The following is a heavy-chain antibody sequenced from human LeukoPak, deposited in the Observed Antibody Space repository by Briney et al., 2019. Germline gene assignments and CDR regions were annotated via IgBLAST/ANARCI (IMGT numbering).Heavy chain of an antibody. Sequence: GGSLRLSCAASGFTFSSYAMSWVRQAPGKGLEWVSAISGSGGSTYYADSVKGRFTISRDNAKNSLYLQMNSLRAEDTAVYYCARSQLWLRDYFDYWGQGTLVTVSS. J-gene: IGHJ4*02. D-gene: IGHD5-18*01. CDR2: ISGSGGST. CDR3: ARSQLWLRDYFDY. CDR1: GFTFSSYA. V-gene: IGHV3-23*01.